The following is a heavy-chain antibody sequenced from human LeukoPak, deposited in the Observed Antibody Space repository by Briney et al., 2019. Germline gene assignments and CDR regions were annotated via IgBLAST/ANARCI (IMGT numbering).Heavy chain of an antibody. J-gene: IGHJ5*02. CDR1: GYTFTNYD. CDR2: MNPNSGNT. V-gene: IGHV1-8*01. Sequence: ASVKVSCKASGYTFTNYDINWVRQATGQGLEWMGWMNPNSGNTGYAQKFQGRVTITTDESTSTAYMELGSLRSEDTAVYYCARAYENWFDPWGQGTLVTVSS. CDR3: ARAYENWFDP. D-gene: IGHD3-22*01.